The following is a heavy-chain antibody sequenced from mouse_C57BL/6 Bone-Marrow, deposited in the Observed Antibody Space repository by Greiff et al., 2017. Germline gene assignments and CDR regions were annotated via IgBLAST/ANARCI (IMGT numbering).Heavy chain of an antibody. CDR2: ITPNYGTT. Sequence: EVQLQQSGPELVKPGPSVKISCKASGYSFTDYNMNWVKHSNGKSLEWIGVITPNYGTTSYNQKFKGKATLTVDQSSSTAYMPLNSLTSEDSAVYDCARKRNDDYYDWYFDVWGTGTTVTVSS. V-gene: IGHV1-39*01. CDR3: ARKRNDDYYDWYFDV. CDR1: GYSFTDYN. J-gene: IGHJ1*03. D-gene: IGHD2-3*01.